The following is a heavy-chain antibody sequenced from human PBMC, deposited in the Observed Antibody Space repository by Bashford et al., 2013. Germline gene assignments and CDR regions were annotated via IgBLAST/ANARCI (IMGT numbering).Heavy chain of an antibody. Sequence: VASVKVSCKVSGDTFSTYAFSWVRQAPGQGFEYMGGIIPALDVTHFAQNFQGRVTISADKSTSTLYMELRSLQSQDTAMYYCASTGRDFDFWGQGTLVTVSS. V-gene: IGHV1-69*10. D-gene: IGHD3-10*01. J-gene: IGHJ4*02. CDR2: IIPALDVT. CDR3: ASTGRDFDF. CDR1: GDTFSTYA.